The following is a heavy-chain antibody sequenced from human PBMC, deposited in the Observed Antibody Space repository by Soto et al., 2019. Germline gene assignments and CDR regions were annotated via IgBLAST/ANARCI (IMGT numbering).Heavy chain of an antibody. D-gene: IGHD2-21*01. CDR2: INHSGST. CDR1: GGSFSGYY. CDR3: ATGPFRDSYRWGSDYTPYYYYGRYG. Sequence: SETLSLTCAVYGGSFSGYYWSWIRQPPGKGLEWIGEINHSGSTNYNPSLKSRVTISVDTSKNQFCLKLSSVTAADTAVYYCATGPFRDSYRWGSDYTPYYYYGRYGWEKGTTVTVSS. V-gene: IGHV4-34*01. J-gene: IGHJ6*01.